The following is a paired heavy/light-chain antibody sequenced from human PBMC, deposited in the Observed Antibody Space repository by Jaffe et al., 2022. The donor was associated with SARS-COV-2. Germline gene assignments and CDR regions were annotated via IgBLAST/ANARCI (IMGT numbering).Heavy chain of an antibody. V-gene: IGHV4-59*01. D-gene: IGHD3-22*01. CDR1: GGSISSYY. CDR2: IYYSGST. Sequence: QVQLQESGPGLVKPSETLSLTCTVSGGSISSYYWSWIRQPPGKGLEWIGYIYYSGSTNYNPSLKSRVTISVDTSKNQFSLKLSSVTAADTAVYYCARDLGYYDSSGYFGSEGMDVWGQGTTVTVSS. CDR3: ARDLGYYDSSGYFGSEGMDV. J-gene: IGHJ6*02.
Light chain of an antibody. V-gene: IGLV2-8*01. CDR1: SSDVGGYNY. CDR2: EVS. Sequence: QSALTQPPSASGSPGQSVTISCTGTSSDVGGYNYVSWYQQHPGKAPKLMIYEVSKRPSGVPDRFSGSKSGNTASLTVSGLQAEDEADYYCSSYAGSNNLRVFGGGTKLTVL. J-gene: IGLJ3*02. CDR3: SSYAGSNNLRV.